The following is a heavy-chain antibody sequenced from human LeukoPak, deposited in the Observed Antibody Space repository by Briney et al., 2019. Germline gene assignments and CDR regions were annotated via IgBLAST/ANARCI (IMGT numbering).Heavy chain of an antibody. Sequence: SETLSLTCAVYGGSFSGYYWSWIRQPPWKGLEWIGEINHSGSTNYNPSLKSRVTISVDTSKNQFSLKLSSVTAADTAVYYCARGWGHGYKDYWGQGTLVTVSS. CDR1: GGSFSGYY. CDR3: ARGWGHGYKDY. J-gene: IGHJ4*02. CDR2: INHSGST. D-gene: IGHD5-24*01. V-gene: IGHV4-34*01.